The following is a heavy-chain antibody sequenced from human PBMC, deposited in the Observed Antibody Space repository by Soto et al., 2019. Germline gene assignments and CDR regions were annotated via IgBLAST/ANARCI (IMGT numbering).Heavy chain of an antibody. D-gene: IGHD3-22*01. CDR3: ARKDKSGSFNWFDP. J-gene: IGHJ5*02. CDR2: IFPSDSDT. Sequence: PGESLKISCRTSGYRFTSYWIALVRQMPGKGLEWMGIIFPSDSDTSYSPSFQGQVTISADRSTSTVFLQWASLKASDTAVYFCARKDKSGSFNWFDPWGQGTLVTVSS. V-gene: IGHV5-51*01. CDR1: GYRFTSYW.